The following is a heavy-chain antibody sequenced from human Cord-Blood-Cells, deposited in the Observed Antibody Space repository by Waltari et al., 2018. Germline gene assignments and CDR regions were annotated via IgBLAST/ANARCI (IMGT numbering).Heavy chain of an antibody. V-gene: IGHV3-33*01. J-gene: IGHJ3*02. CDR3: ARDRGTGDDAFDI. Sequence: QVKLVESGGGVVQPGRSLRLSCAASGFLFSSCGMHWVRRAPGKGLEWVAVIWYDGSNKYYADSVKGRFTISRDNSKNTLYLQMNSLRAEDTAVYYCARDRGTGDDAFDIWGQGTMVTVSS. CDR1: GFLFSSCG. D-gene: IGHD7-27*01. CDR2: IWYDGSNK.